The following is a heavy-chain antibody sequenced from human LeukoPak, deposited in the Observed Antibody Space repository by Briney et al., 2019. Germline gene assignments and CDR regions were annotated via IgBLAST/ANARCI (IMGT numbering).Heavy chain of an antibody. CDR3: ARGWELPGGNWFDP. CDR1: GVSLSGYY. D-gene: IGHD1-26*01. J-gene: IGHJ5*02. V-gene: IGHV4-59*01. Sequence: PSETLSLTCAVSGVSLSGYYWGWIRQPPGKGLEWIGYIYYSGSTNYNPSLKSRVTISVDTSKNQFSLKLSSVTAADTAVYYCARGWELPGGNWFDPWGQGTLVTVSS. CDR2: IYYSGST.